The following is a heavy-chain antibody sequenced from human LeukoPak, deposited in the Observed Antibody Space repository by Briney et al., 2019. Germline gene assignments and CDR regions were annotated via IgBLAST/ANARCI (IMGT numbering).Heavy chain of an antibody. CDR2: ISAYNGNT. Sequence: ASVTVSCKASGYTFTSYGISWVRQAPGQELEWMGWISAYNGNTNYAQKLQGRVTMTTDTSTSTAYMELRSLRSDDTAVYYCAREPPRGDPYYYYYYYGMDVWGQGATVTVSS. CDR1: GYTFTSYG. J-gene: IGHJ6*02. CDR3: AREPPRGDPYYYYYYYGMDV. V-gene: IGHV1-18*01. D-gene: IGHD4-17*01.